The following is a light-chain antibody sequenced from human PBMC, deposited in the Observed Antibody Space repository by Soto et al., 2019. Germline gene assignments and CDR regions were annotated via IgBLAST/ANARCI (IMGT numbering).Light chain of an antibody. CDR1: RGISSN. CDR2: GAS. Sequence: IVMTQSPATLSVSPGERATLSCSASRGISSNLAWYQQKPGQAPRLLISGASTRATGIPARFSGSGSGTEFTLTISSLQSEDFAVYYCQQYNNWPPITFGQGTRLEIK. V-gene: IGKV3-15*01. J-gene: IGKJ5*01. CDR3: QQYNNWPPIT.